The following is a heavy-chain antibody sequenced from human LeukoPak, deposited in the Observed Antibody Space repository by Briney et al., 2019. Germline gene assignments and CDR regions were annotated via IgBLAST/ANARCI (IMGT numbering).Heavy chain of an antibody. D-gene: IGHD6-19*01. CDR1: GYTFTSNY. CDR3: AATSPSHGYSSDWGDYYFDY. Sequence: ASVKVSCKAFGYTFTSNYMHWVRQAPGQGPEWMGVISPSGGSTTYAQKFQGRVTITRDMSTSTAYMELSSLRSEDTAVYYCAATSPSHGYSSDWGDYYFDYWGQGTLVTVSS. J-gene: IGHJ4*02. CDR2: ISPSGGST. V-gene: IGHV1-46*01.